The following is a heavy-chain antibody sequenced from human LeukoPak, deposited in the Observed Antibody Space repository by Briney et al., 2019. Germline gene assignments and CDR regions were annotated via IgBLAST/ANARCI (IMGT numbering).Heavy chain of an antibody. J-gene: IGHJ5*02. CDR2: INSVGSAI. V-gene: IGHV3-48*03. D-gene: IGHD2-2*01. Sequence: GGSLRLSCAASGFTFSSYEMNWVRQAPGKGLEWVSYINSVGSAIYYADSVKGRFTISRDNAKNSLYLQMNSLRAEDTAVYYCARAVVPAAMGSDPWGQGTLVTVSS. CDR1: GFTFSSYE. CDR3: ARAVVPAAMGSDP.